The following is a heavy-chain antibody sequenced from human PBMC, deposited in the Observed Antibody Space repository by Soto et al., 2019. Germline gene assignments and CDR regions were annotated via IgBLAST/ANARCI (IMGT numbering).Heavy chain of an antibody. Sequence: XSVKVSCTSSGYTFTCYYMHWVRQAPGQGLEWMGWINPNSGGTNYAQKFQGRVTMTRDTSISTAYMELSRLRSDETAVYYCASGTDHSNKGGGGYYYGMDVWGQETTVTVSS. V-gene: IGHV1-2*02. CDR3: ASGTDHSNKGGGGYYYGMDV. CDR1: GYTFTCYY. D-gene: IGHD4-4*01. CDR2: INPNSGGT. J-gene: IGHJ6*02.